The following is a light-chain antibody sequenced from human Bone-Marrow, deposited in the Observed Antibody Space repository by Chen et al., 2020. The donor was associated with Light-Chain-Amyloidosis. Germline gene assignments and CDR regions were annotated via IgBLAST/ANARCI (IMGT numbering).Light chain of an antibody. CDR1: SSDVGGDNH. CDR3: SSYTVTNTLV. Sequence: QSALTQPASVSGSPGQSITISCTGTSSDVGGDNHVSWYQQHPDKAHKLMIYEVTNRPSWVPVRVSGSKSDYTASLTSSGLQAEDEADYFCSSYTVTNTLVFGRGTRLTVL. V-gene: IGLV2-14*01. J-gene: IGLJ1*01. CDR2: EVT.